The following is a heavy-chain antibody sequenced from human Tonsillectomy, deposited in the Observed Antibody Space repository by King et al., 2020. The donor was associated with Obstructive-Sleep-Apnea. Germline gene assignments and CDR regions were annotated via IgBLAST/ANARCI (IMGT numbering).Heavy chain of an antibody. CDR1: GVPFSSYG. D-gene: IGHD4-17*01. Sequence: VQLVESGGGVVQPGRSLRLSCAASGVPFSSYGIHWVRQAPGKGLEWVAVISYDGSNKYYADSVKGRFTISRDNSKKTLYLQMNSLRAEETAVYYCAKERVEYGDYGSYYYYGMDVWGQGTTVTVSS. CDR3: AKERVEYGDYGSYYYYGMDV. J-gene: IGHJ6*02. V-gene: IGHV3-30*18. CDR2: ISYDGSNK.